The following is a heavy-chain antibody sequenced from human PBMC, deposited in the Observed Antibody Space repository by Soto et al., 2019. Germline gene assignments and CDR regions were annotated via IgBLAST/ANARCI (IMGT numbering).Heavy chain of an antibody. CDR2: ISYDGSNK. Sequence: QVQLVESGGGVVQPGRSLRLSCAASGFTFSSYAMHWVRQAPGKGLEWVAVISYDGSNKYYADSVKGRFTISRDNSKNTLYLQMNSLRAEDTAVYYCARVDYGDYGFGYWGQGTLVTVSS. V-gene: IGHV3-30-3*01. CDR3: ARVDYGDYGFGY. D-gene: IGHD4-17*01. CDR1: GFTFSSYA. J-gene: IGHJ4*02.